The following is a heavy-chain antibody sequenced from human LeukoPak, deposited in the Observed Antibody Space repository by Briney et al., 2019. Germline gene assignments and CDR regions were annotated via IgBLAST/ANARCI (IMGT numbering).Heavy chain of an antibody. V-gene: IGHV3-53*01. Sequence: GGSLRLSCEISGFSVSVNYINWVRQAPGKGLEWVSVIYSGGSTYYADSVKGRFTISRDNSKNTLYLQMNSLRAEDTAVYYCARDGYNSCDYWGQGTLVTVSS. CDR3: ARDGYNSCDY. CDR2: IYSGGST. J-gene: IGHJ4*02. CDR1: GFSVSVNY. D-gene: IGHD5-24*01.